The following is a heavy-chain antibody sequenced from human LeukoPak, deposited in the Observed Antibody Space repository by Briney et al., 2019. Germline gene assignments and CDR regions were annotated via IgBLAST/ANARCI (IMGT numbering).Heavy chain of an antibody. CDR3: ARGGSPPEALGDALNT. D-gene: IGHD1-26*01. CDR1: GITFSRYY. Sequence: PGGSLRLSCVASGITFSRYYMHWVRQAPGKGLVRVSRINSDGRSIIYADSVKGRFTISRDNAKNTLYLQMNSLRVEDTAVYYCARGGSPPEALGDALNTWGQGTMVTVSS. J-gene: IGHJ3*02. CDR2: INSDGRSI. V-gene: IGHV3-74*01.